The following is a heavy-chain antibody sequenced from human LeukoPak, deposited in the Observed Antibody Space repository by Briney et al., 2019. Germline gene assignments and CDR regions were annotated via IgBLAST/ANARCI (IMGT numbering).Heavy chain of an antibody. Sequence: ASVKVSCKASGYTFTSYGISWVRQAPGQGLEWMGWISAYNGSTNYAQKLQGRVTMTTDTSTSTAYVELRSLRSDDTAVYYCAGTYCSSTSCYTSPPHFDYWGQGTLVTVSS. D-gene: IGHD2-2*02. CDR1: GYTFTSYG. J-gene: IGHJ4*02. V-gene: IGHV1-18*01. CDR2: ISAYNGST. CDR3: AGTYCSSTSCYTSPPHFDY.